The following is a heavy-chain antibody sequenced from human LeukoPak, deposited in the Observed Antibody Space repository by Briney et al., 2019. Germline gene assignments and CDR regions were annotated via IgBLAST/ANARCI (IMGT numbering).Heavy chain of an antibody. Sequence: SETLSLTCTVSGGSISSSSYYWGWIRQPPGKGLEWIGSIYYSGSTYYNPSLRSRVTISVDTSKNQFSLKLSSVTAADTAVYYCARRIVVTRGFDYWGQGTLVTVSS. CDR2: IYYSGST. CDR3: ARRIVVTRGFDY. D-gene: IGHD4-23*01. J-gene: IGHJ4*02. V-gene: IGHV4-39*01. CDR1: GGSISSSSYY.